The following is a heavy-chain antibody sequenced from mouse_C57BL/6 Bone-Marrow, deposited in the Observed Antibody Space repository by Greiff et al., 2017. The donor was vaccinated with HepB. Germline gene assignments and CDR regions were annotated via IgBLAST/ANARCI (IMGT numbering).Heavy chain of an antibody. D-gene: IGHD4-1*01. V-gene: IGHV1-69*01. J-gene: IGHJ3*01. Sequence: VQLQQPGAELVMPGASVKLSCKASGYTFTSYWMHWVKQRPGQGLEWIGEIDPSDSYTNYNQKFKGKSTLTVDKSSSTAYMQLSSLTSEDSAVYYCARGNWDGWFAHWGQGTLVTVSA. CDR2: IDPSDSYT. CDR3: ARGNWDGWFAH. CDR1: GYTFTSYW.